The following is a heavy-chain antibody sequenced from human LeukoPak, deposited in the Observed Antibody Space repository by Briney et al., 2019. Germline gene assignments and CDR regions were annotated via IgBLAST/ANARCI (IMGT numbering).Heavy chain of an antibody. J-gene: IGHJ6*02. D-gene: IGHD6-6*01. CDR3: ARDRAARRDYYYYYYGMDV. CDR1: GYTFSTYY. CDR2: INPSGDSP. Sequence: ASVTVSCKASGYTFSTYYMHWVRQAPGQGLEWMAIINPSGDSPSYARKFQGRVTVTTDTSTSTVYMELSSLRSEDTAVYYRARDRAARRDYYYYYYGMDVWGQGTTVTVSS. V-gene: IGHV1-46*01.